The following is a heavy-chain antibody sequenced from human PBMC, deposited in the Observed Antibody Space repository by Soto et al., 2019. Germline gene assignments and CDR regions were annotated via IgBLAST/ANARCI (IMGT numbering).Heavy chain of an antibody. J-gene: IGHJ6*04. CDR2: ITGTGGNT. Sequence: EVQLLESGGGLVQPGGSLRLSCAGSGFTLSTYGMTWFRQAPGKGLEWVSAITGTGGNTYYVDSVKGRFTSSRDNSKNMLYLQMNSVRVEDTAVYYCARIRGYWYGLDVWGKGTTVTVSS. V-gene: IGHV3-23*01. CDR1: GFTLSTYG. CDR3: ARIRGYWYGLDV.